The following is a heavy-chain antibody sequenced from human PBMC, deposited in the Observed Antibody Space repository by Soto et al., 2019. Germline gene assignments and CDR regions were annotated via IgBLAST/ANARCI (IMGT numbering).Heavy chain of an antibody. V-gene: IGHV3-23*01. J-gene: IGHJ4*02. D-gene: IGHD3-10*01. CDR1: GFTFTSYA. Sequence: EVQLLESGGGLAQPGGSLRLSCAASGFTFTSYAMTWVRQAPGKGLKWVSTISGSGTNTYYADAVEGRFTISRDNSKNTLYLQMNSLRAEDTAIYFCNTGIDYWGQGTLVSVSS. CDR2: ISGSGTNT. CDR3: NTGIDY.